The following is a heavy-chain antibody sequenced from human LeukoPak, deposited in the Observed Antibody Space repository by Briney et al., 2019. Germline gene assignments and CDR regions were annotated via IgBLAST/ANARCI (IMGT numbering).Heavy chain of an antibody. Sequence: SETLSLTCAVYGGSFSGYYWSWIRQPPGRGLEWIGEINHSGSTKYNPSLKSRVTISVDTSKNQFSLKLSSVTAADTAVYYCARGLAFYEVVTAIFNYWGQGTLVAVSS. J-gene: IGHJ4*02. CDR2: INHSGST. V-gene: IGHV4-34*01. D-gene: IGHD2-21*02. CDR1: GGSFSGYY. CDR3: ARGLAFYEVVTAIFNY.